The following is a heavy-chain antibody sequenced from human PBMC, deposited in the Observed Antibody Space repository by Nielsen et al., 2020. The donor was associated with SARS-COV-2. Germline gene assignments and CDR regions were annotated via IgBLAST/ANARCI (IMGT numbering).Heavy chain of an antibody. CDR2: ISTTSSYI. CDR1: GFTFSDYS. J-gene: IGHJ4*02. Sequence: GALRLSCVASGFTFSDYSMNWVRQAPGKGLEWVSSISTTSSYIDYADSMKGRITISRDNAKNSLYLQMNSLRAEDTALYYCARDISSDFWGQGTLVTVSS. V-gene: IGHV3-21*06. CDR3: ARDISSDF. D-gene: IGHD3-3*02.